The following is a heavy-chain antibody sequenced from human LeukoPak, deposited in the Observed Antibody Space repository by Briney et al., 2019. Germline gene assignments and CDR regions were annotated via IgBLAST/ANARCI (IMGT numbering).Heavy chain of an antibody. J-gene: IGHJ4*02. CDR3: AISSSYYYDSSGLPDFDY. CDR1: GYTCTSYG. Sequence: ASVKVSCKASGYTCTSYGISWVRPAPGQGLEWMGWISAYNGNTNYAQKLQGRVTMTTDTSTSTAYMELRSLRSDDTAVYYCAISSSYYYDSSGLPDFDYWGQGTLVTVSS. CDR2: ISAYNGNT. D-gene: IGHD3-22*01. V-gene: IGHV1-18*01.